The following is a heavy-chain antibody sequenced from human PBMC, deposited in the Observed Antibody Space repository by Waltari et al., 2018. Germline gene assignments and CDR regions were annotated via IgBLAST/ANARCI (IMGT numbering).Heavy chain of an antibody. D-gene: IGHD2-15*01. CDR3: ARDARGVEHYSFDI. CDR2: IWYDGSHQ. CDR1: GFTSSNYG. Sequence: QVQLVESGGGGVQPGRSLRLYCTAPGFTSSNYGLHWVRQAPGKGLEWVALIWYDGSHQSYADSVKGRFTISRDNSKNTLYLQMNSLRAEDTAVYYCARDARGVEHYSFDIWGQGTMVTVSS. V-gene: IGHV3-33*08. J-gene: IGHJ3*02.